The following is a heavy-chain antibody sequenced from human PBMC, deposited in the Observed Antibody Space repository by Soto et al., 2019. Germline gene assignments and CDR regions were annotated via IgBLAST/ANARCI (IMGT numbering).Heavy chain of an antibody. D-gene: IGHD3-22*01. Sequence: SETLSLTCTVSGGSLSSYYWNWIRQPPGKGLEWIGYIYYGGGTNYNPSLKSRVTLSVDTSKNQFSLKLSSLTAADTAVYYCASQYYYDSSGSQTFDYWGQGTQVTVSS. J-gene: IGHJ4*02. CDR2: IYYGGGT. V-gene: IGHV4-59*01. CDR3: ASQYYYDSSGSQTFDY. CDR1: GGSLSSYY.